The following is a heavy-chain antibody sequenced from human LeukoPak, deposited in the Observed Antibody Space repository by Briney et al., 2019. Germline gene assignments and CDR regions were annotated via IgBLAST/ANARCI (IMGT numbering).Heavy chain of an antibody. D-gene: IGHD6-13*01. Sequence: PGGSLRLSCAASGFTFSSYAMSWVRQAPGSGLEWVSVISGSGGSTYYADSVKGRFTISRDNSKNTLYLQMNSLRAEDTAVYYCTKHPGIAAAAPTSTGGQGTLVTVSS. CDR3: TKHPGIAAAAPTST. CDR1: GFTFSSYA. J-gene: IGHJ4*02. CDR2: ISGSGGST. V-gene: IGHV3-23*01.